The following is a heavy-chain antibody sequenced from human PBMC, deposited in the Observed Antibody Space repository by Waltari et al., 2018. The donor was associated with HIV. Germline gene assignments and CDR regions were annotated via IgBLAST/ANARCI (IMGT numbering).Heavy chain of an antibody. D-gene: IGHD3-16*01. CDR1: GGSFRGYY. CDR3: ARKDDYYDDNRYTLLFDS. Sequence: QVHLQQWGAGLLKPSETLSLTCAIYGGSFRGYYWSWIRQAPEKGLEWIGGISNSGSTNYNPSLKSRVTMALDTSKNQCSLKLSSVTAPDTAVYYWARKDDYYDDNRYTLLFDSWGQGTLVTVSS. CDR2: ISNSGST. J-gene: IGHJ4*02. V-gene: IGHV4-34*01.